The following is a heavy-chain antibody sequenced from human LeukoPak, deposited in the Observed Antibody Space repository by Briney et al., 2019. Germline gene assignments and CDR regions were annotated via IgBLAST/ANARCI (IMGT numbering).Heavy chain of an antibody. J-gene: IGHJ4*02. V-gene: IGHV3-23*01. CDR3: AKGKGSGWSRVGYFDY. CDR2: ISGSGDNT. Sequence: GGSLRLSCAASGFTFSSYAMSWVRQAPGKGLEWVSTISGSGDNTYYADSVKGQFTISRDNSKNTLYLRVNNLRAEDTAVYYCAKGKGSGWSRVGYFDYWAREPWSPSPQ. D-gene: IGHD6-19*01. CDR1: GFTFSSYA.